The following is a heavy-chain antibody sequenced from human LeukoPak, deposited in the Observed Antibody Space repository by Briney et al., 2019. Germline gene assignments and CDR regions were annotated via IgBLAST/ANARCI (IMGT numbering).Heavy chain of an antibody. V-gene: IGHV3-7*03. CDR1: GFTSSSYW. Sequence: GGSLRLSCAASGFTSSSYWMSWVRQAPGKGLEWVANIKQDGSEKYYVDSVKGRFTISRDNARNSLYLQMNSLRPEDTALYYCAKTLGGTLYNAFDVWGQGTKVTVSS. J-gene: IGHJ3*01. D-gene: IGHD1-26*01. CDR2: IKQDGSEK. CDR3: AKTLGGTLYNAFDV.